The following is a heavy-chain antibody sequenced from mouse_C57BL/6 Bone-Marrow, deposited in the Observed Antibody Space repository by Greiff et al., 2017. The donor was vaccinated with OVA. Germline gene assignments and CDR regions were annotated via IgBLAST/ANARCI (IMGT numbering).Heavy chain of an antibody. Sequence: QVQLKQSGAELARPGASVKLSCKASGYTFTSYGISWVKQRTGQGLEWIGEIYPRSGNTYYNEKFKGKATLTADKSSSTAYMELRSLTSEDSAVYFCARRGGSSRDYWGQGTTLTVSS. V-gene: IGHV1-81*01. CDR3: ARRGGSSRDY. D-gene: IGHD1-1*01. CDR2: IYPRSGNT. J-gene: IGHJ2*01. CDR1: GYTFTSYG.